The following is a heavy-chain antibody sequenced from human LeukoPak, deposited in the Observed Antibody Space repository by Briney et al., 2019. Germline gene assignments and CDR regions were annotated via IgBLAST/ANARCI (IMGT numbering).Heavy chain of an antibody. V-gene: IGHV3-21*01. CDR3: AKETVVGATTVFDY. D-gene: IGHD1-26*01. CDR2: ISSSSNYI. Sequence: GGSLRLSCAASGFTFSSYAMNWVRQAPGKGLEWVSSISSSSNYIYYADSVKGRFTISRDNSKNTLYLQMNSLRAEDTAVYYCAKETVVGATTVFDYWGQGTLVTVSS. J-gene: IGHJ4*02. CDR1: GFTFSSYA.